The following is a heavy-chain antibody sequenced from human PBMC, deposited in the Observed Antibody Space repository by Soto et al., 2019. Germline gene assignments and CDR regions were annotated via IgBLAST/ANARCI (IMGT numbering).Heavy chain of an antibody. D-gene: IGHD2-15*01. V-gene: IGHV4-59*01. CDR2: IYYSGST. CDR1: GGSISSYY. CDR3: ARVGPGYCSGGSCYSVLDY. Sequence: SETLSLTCTVSGGSISSYYWSWIRQPPGKGLEWIGYIYYSGSTNYNPSLKSRVTISVDTSKNQFSLKLSSVTAADTAVYYCARVGPGYCSGGSCYSVLDYWGQGTLVTVSS. J-gene: IGHJ4*02.